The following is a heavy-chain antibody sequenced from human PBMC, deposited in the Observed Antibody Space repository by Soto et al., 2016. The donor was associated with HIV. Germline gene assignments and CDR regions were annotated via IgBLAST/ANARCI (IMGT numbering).Heavy chain of an antibody. J-gene: IGHJ3*02. D-gene: IGHD3-22*01. V-gene: IGHV3-23*01. CDR2: FSGRGDTT. CDR3: ATPFYSDVGQGYGFDI. CDR1: KFTFSDSA. Sequence: EVQLLESGGGLIQPGGSLRLSCAASKFTFSDSAVSWVRQAPGKGLEWVSGFSGRGDTTYYADSVKGRFTISRDNSKNTLYLQMSSLRGEDTAVYYCATPFYSDVGQGYGFDIWGQGTMVTVSS.